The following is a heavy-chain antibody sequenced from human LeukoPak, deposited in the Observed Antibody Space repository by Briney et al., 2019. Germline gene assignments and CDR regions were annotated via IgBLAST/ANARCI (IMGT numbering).Heavy chain of an antibody. J-gene: IGHJ4*02. Sequence: SLRLSCAAXGXXFSXYAMHWVRQAPGKGLEWVAVISYDGSNKYYADSVKGRFTISRDNSKNTLYLQMNSLRAEDTAVYYCARDPDSSGYYYLDYWGQGTLVTVSS. D-gene: IGHD3-22*01. CDR3: ARDPDSSGYYYLDY. CDR1: GXXFSXYA. CDR2: ISYDGSNK. V-gene: IGHV3-30*04.